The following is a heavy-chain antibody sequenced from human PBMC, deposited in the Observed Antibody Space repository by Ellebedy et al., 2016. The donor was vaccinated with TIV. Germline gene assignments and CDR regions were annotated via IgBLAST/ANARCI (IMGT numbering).Heavy chain of an antibody. CDR3: ARDRGYSSDWYELAGLIFDY. Sequence: SETLSLXXTVSGVSISNNSYYWTWIRQPPGKTLEWIGIIFYDGDAYYNPSLRSRVTMSVDTSKNQFSLKLRSVTAADTAVYYCARDRGYSSDWYELAGLIFDYWGQGTLVTVSS. CDR1: GVSISNNSYY. J-gene: IGHJ4*02. V-gene: IGHV4-39*07. D-gene: IGHD6-19*01. CDR2: IFYDGDA.